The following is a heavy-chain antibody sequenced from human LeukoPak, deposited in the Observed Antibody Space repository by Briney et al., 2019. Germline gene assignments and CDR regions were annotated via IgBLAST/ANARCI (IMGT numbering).Heavy chain of an antibody. Sequence: SETLSLTCTVSGGFISSYYCSWIRQPAGKGLEWIGRIYTSGSTNYNPSLKSRVTMSVDTSKNQFSLKLSSVTAADTAVYYCAAVVPAAIREYYYYGMDVWGQGTTVTVSS. J-gene: IGHJ6*02. V-gene: IGHV4-4*07. CDR2: IYTSGST. D-gene: IGHD2-2*01. CDR3: AAVVPAAIREYYYYGMDV. CDR1: GGFISSYY.